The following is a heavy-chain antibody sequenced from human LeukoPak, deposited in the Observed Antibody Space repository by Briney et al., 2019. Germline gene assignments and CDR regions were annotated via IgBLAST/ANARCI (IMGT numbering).Heavy chain of an antibody. J-gene: IGHJ4*02. CDR2: INPSGGST. CDR1: GYTFTSYY. CDR3: ARDAIFLGTQWELRDY. D-gene: IGHD1-26*01. Sequence: GASVKVSCKASGYTFTSYYMHWVRQAPGQGLEWMGIINPSGGSTSYAQKFQGRVTMTRDTSTSTVHMELSRLRSDDTAVYYCARDAIFLGTQWELRDYWGQGTLVTVSS. V-gene: IGHV1-46*01.